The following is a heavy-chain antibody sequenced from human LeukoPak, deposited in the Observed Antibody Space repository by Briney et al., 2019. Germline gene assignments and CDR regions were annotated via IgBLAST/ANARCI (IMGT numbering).Heavy chain of an antibody. CDR2: IFHSGST. CDR1: GYSISSGFY. CDR3: VRHSAYYYGSGSQTADFDY. D-gene: IGHD3-10*01. V-gene: IGHV4-38-2*02. J-gene: IGHJ4*02. Sequence: PSETLSLTCSVSGYSISSGFYWGWIRQPPGKGLEWIGSIFHSGSTYYNPSLKSRVTISVDTSKNQFSLNLRSVTAADTAVYYCVRHSAYYYGSGSQTADFDYWGQGTLVTVSS.